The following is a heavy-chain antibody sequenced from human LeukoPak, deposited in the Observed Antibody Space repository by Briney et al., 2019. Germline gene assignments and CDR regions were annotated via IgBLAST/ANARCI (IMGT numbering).Heavy chain of an antibody. CDR1: GGSISSYY. J-gene: IGHJ4*02. V-gene: IGHV4-59*12. CDR3: ARGRSSSSSDDY. CDR2: IYYSGST. D-gene: IGHD6-6*01. Sequence: SETLSLTCTVSGGSISSYYWSWIRQPPGKGLEWIGYIYYSGSTNYNPSLKSRVTISVDTSKNQFSLKLSSVTAADTAVYYCARGRSSSSSDDYWGQGTLVTVSS.